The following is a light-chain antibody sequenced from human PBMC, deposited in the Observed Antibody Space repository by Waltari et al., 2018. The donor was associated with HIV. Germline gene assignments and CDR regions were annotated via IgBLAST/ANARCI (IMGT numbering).Light chain of an antibody. Sequence: EVVLTQSPATLSVSAGERATLSCRGSQSVNTLLAWYQQKPGQPPRLLIYGASTRAADIPARFRGSGSGTEFTLAISSLQSEDSAVYYCQQYNNWPITFGQGTRLEIE. CDR2: GAS. J-gene: IGKJ5*01. V-gene: IGKV3-15*01. CDR3: QQYNNWPIT. CDR1: QSVNTL.